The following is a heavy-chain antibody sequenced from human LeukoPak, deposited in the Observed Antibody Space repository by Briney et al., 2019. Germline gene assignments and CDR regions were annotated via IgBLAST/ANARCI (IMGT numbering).Heavy chain of an antibody. CDR2: INHSGST. V-gene: IGHV4-34*01. J-gene: IGHJ5*02. CDR1: GGAFGGYY. CDR3: ARGGTIFGVVLFDP. D-gene: IGHD3-3*01. Sequence: PSETLSLTCAVYGGAFGGYYWSWIRQPPGKGLEWIGEINHSGSTNYNPSLKSRVTISVDTSKNQFSLKLSSVTAADTAVYYCARGGTIFGVVLFDPWGQGTLVTVSS.